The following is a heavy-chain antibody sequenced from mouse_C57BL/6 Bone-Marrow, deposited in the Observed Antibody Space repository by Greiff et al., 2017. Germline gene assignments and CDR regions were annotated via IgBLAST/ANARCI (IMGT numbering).Heavy chain of an antibody. Sequence: QVQLQQSGAELVRPGASVTLSCKASGYTFTDYEMHWVKQTPVHGLEWIGAIDPETGGTAYNQKFKGKAILTADKTSSTAYMELRSLTSEDSAVYYCTRDHDGSSYGGQGTTLTVSA. V-gene: IGHV1-15*01. CDR2: IDPETGGT. J-gene: IGHJ2*01. D-gene: IGHD1-1*01. CDR1: GYTFTDYE. CDR3: TRDHDGSSY.